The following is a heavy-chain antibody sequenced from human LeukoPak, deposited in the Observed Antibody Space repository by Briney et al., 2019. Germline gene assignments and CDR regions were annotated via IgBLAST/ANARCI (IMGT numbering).Heavy chain of an antibody. V-gene: IGHV3-7*01. D-gene: IGHD3-22*01. Sequence: GGSLRLSCVASGFTFGKYWMSWVRQAPGKGLEWVANIKLDGSEKNYVDSVKGRFTISRDNAKNSLYLQMNSLRAEDTAVYYCARTRIAMIVGLASRFDYWGQGTLVTVSS. CDR3: ARTRIAMIVGLASRFDY. CDR1: GFTFGKYW. CDR2: IKLDGSEK. J-gene: IGHJ4*02.